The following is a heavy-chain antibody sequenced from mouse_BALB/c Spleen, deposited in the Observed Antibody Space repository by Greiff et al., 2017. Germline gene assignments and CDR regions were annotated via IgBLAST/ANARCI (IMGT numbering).Heavy chain of an antibody. CDR3: AREGIYYDYDGGAWFAY. D-gene: IGHD2-4*01. CDR2: ISYDGSN. J-gene: IGHJ3*01. V-gene: IGHV3-6*02. CDR1: GYSITSGYY. Sequence: EVQLVESGPGLVKPSQSLSLTCSVTGYSITSGYYWNWIRQFPGNKLEWMGYISYDGSNNYNPSLKNRISITRDTSKNQFFLKLNSVTTEDTATYYCAREGIYYDYDGGAWFAYWGQGTLVTVSA.